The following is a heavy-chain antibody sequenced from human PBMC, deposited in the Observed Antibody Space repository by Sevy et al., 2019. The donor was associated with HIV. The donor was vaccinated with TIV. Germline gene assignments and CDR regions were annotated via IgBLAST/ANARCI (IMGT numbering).Heavy chain of an antibody. V-gene: IGHV5-51*01. CDR3: ARPTGGQLWPNWFDP. CDR1: GYSFTSYW. D-gene: IGHD5-18*01. CDR2: IYSGDSDT. J-gene: IGHJ5*02. Sequence: GESLKISCKGSGYSFTSYWIGWVRQMPGKGLERMGIIYSGDSDTRYSPSFQGQVTISADKSISTAYLQWSSLKASDTSMYYCARPTGGQLWPNWFDPWGQGTLVTVSS.